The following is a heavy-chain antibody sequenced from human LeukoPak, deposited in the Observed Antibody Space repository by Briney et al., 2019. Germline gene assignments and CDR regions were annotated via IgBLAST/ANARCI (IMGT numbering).Heavy chain of an antibody. CDR2: IVVGSGNT. D-gene: IGHD7-27*01. V-gene: IGHV1-58*01. Sequence: GTSVKVSCKASGFTFTSSAVQWVRQARGQRLEWIGWIVVGSGNTNYAQKFQGRVTMTRDTSTSTVYMELSSLRSEDTAVYYRARQTGDWHFDYWGQGTLVTVSS. CDR3: ARQTGDWHFDY. CDR1: GFTFTSSA. J-gene: IGHJ4*02.